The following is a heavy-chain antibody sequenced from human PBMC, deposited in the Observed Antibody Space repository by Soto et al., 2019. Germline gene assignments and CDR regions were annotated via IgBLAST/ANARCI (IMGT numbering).Heavy chain of an antibody. CDR2: IWYDGSNK. D-gene: IGHD3-3*01. CDR3: ARDPGATIFGVVIRGMDV. J-gene: IGHJ6*03. V-gene: IGHV3-33*01. Sequence: GGSLRLSCAASGFTFSSYGMHWVRQAPGKGLEWVAVIWYDGSNKYYADSVKGRFTISRDNSKNTLYLQMNSLRAEDTAVYYCARDPGATIFGVVIRGMDVWGKGTTVTVSS. CDR1: GFTFSSYG.